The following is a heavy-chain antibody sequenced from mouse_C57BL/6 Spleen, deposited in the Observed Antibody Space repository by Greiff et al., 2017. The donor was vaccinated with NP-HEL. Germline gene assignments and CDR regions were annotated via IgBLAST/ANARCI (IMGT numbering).Heavy chain of an antibody. J-gene: IGHJ4*01. CDR2: IDPNSGGT. CDR3: ARRGRSITTVVAPYAMDY. V-gene: IGHV1-72*01. D-gene: IGHD1-1*01. Sequence: VQLQQSGAELVKPGASVKLSCKASGYTFTSYWMHWVKQRPGRGLEWIGRIDPNSGGTKYNEKFKSKATLTVDKPSSTAYMQLSSLTSEDSAVYDCARRGRSITTVVAPYAMDYWGQGTSVTVSS. CDR1: GYTFTSYW.